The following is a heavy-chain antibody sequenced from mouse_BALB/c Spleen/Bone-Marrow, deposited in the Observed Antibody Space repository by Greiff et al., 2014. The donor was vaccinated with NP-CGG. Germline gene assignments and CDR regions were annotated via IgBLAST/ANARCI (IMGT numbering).Heavy chain of an antibody. Sequence: EVQLQQSGPELVKPGASVKMSCKASGYTFTTYVMHWVKQKPGQGLEWIGYINPYNDDSKYNEKFKGKATLTSDKSSSTAHMELSSLTSEDSAAYYCARDYYGSTSFAYWGQGTLVTVSA. J-gene: IGHJ3*01. CDR3: ARDYYGSTSFAY. V-gene: IGHV1-14*01. CDR2: INPYNDDS. D-gene: IGHD1-1*01. CDR1: GYTFTTYV.